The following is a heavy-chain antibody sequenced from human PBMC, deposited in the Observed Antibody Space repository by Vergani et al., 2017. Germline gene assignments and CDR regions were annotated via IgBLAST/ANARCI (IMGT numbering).Heavy chain of an antibody. V-gene: IGHV1-2*02. CDR3: ARIGTSSNRDYFDY. J-gene: IGHJ4*02. Sequence: QVQLVQSGAEVKKPGASVKVSCKASGYTFTDYFMHWVRQAPGQGLEWMGWVNPNSGGTNYAQQFQGRVTMTRDTSISTAYMELRNLRSDDTAVYYCARIGTSSNRDYFDYWGQGTLVTVSS. CDR1: GYTFTDYF. D-gene: IGHD2-2*01. CDR2: VNPNSGGT.